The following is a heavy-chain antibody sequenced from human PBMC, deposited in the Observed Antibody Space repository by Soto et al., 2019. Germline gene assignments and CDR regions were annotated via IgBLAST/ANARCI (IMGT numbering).Heavy chain of an antibody. V-gene: IGHV4-34*01. Sequence: SETLSLTCAVYGVSFSGYYWSWIRQPPGKGLEWIGEINHSGSTNYNPSLKSRVTISVDTSKNQFSLKLSSVTAADTAVYYCARDSSGYYYVYSYYYYGMDVWGQGTTVTVSS. J-gene: IGHJ6*02. CDR2: INHSGST. D-gene: IGHD3-22*01. CDR3: ARDSSGYYYVYSYYYYGMDV. CDR1: GVSFSGYY.